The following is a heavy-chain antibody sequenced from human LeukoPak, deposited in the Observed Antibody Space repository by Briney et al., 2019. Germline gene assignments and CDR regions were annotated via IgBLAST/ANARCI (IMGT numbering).Heavy chain of an antibody. J-gene: IGHJ5*02. V-gene: IGHV4-34*01. Sequence: PSETLSLTCAAYGGSFSGYYWSWIRQPPGKGLEWIASIYYSGSTYYNPSLKSRVTISVDTSKNQLSLKLSSLTAADTAVYYCARHEYSGSYYGLSWFDPWGQGTLVTVSS. CDR2: IYYSGST. CDR1: GGSFSGYY. CDR3: ARHEYSGSYYGLSWFDP. D-gene: IGHD1-26*01.